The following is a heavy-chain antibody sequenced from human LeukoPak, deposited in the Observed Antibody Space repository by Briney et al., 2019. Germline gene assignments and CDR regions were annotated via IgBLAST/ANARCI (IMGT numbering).Heavy chain of an antibody. CDR2: VSYDGSNK. Sequence: GRSLRLSCAASGFTFSTYGMHWVRQAPGKGLEWVAVVSYDGSNKYHADSVKGRFTISRDNSKNTLYLQTNSLRAEDTAVYYCAKPVDRYSSSWPYFDYWGQGTLVTVSS. CDR3: AKPVDRYSSSWPYFDY. J-gene: IGHJ4*02. D-gene: IGHD6-13*01. CDR1: GFTFSTYG. V-gene: IGHV3-30*18.